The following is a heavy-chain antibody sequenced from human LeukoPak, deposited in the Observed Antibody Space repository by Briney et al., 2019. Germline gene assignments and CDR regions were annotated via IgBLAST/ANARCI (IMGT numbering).Heavy chain of an antibody. CDR3: ASCVAVPGLPDY. CDR2: ISSSSTYT. D-gene: IGHD6-19*01. V-gene: IGHV3-11*03. J-gene: IGHJ4*02. Sequence: PGGSLRLSCAASGFTFSDYYMNWIRQAPGKGLEWVSYISSSSTYTGYADSVKGRFTISRDNAKNSLYLQMNSLRAEDTAVYYCASCVAVPGLPDYWGQGTLVTVSS. CDR1: GFTFSDYY.